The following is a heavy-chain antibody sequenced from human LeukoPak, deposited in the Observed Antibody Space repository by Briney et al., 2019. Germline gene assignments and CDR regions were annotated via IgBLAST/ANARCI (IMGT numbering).Heavy chain of an antibody. Sequence: SETLSLTCTVSGGSISSYYWSWIRQPPGKGLEWIGYIYYSGSTYYNPSLKSRVTISVDTSKNQFSLKLSSVTAADTAVYYCARDDGYNAFDIWGQGTMVTVSS. V-gene: IGHV4-59*12. J-gene: IGHJ3*02. CDR2: IYYSGST. CDR3: ARDDGYNAFDI. D-gene: IGHD5-24*01. CDR1: GGSISSYY.